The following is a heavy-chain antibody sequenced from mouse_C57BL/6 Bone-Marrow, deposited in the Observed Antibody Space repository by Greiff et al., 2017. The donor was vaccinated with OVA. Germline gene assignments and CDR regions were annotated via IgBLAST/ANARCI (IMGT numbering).Heavy chain of an antibody. J-gene: IGHJ2*01. CDR3: ARAGDSKRGY. V-gene: IGHV1-19*01. Sequence: EVQLQQSGPVLVKPGASVKMSCKASGYTFTDYYMNWVKQSHGKSLEWIGVINPYNGGTSYNQKFKGKATLTVDKSTSTAYMELNSLTSEDSAVYYCARAGDSKRGYWGQGTTLTVTS. D-gene: IGHD2-5*01. CDR1: GYTFTDYY. CDR2: INPYNGGT.